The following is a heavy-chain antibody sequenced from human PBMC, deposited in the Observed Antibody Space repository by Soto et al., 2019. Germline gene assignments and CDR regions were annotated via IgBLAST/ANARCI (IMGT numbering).Heavy chain of an antibody. Sequence: QVQLVESGGGVVQPGRSLRLSCAGSGFTFNTYAMHWVRHAPGKGLEWVAVISYDGSNKYYAESVKGRFTISRDNSKNTLFLQMNSLRADDTAVYYSAREEGGYSGYDANWFDPWGQGTLVTVSS. CDR2: ISYDGSNK. D-gene: IGHD5-12*01. CDR1: GFTFNTYA. J-gene: IGHJ5*02. V-gene: IGHV3-30-3*01. CDR3: AREEGGYSGYDANWFDP.